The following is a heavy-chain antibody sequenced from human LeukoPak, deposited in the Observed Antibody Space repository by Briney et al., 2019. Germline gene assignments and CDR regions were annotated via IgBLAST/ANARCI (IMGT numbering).Heavy chain of an antibody. CDR1: GYTFTGYY. Sequence: ASVKVSCKASGYTFTGYYMHWVRQAPGQGLEWMGWINPNSGGTNYAQKFQGRVTMTRDTSISTAYMELSRLRSDDTAVYYCARLLLSGGWTVFDPWGQGTLVTVSS. D-gene: IGHD6-19*01. J-gene: IGHJ5*02. CDR3: ARLLLSGGWTVFDP. V-gene: IGHV1-2*02. CDR2: INPNSGGT.